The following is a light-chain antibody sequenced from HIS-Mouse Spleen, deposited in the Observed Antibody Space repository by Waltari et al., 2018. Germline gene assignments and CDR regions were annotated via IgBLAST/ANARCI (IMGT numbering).Light chain of an antibody. CDR2: EAS. V-gene: IGLV3-10*01. J-gene: IGLJ2*01. CDR1: ALPKKY. CDR3: YSTDSSGNHRV. Sequence: SYELTQPPSVSVSPGQTARITCSGDALPKKYAYWYQQKSGQAPVLVIYEASKRPSGIPEGFPGSSSGAMATLTTSGAQVEDEADYYCYSTDSSGNHRVCGGGTKLTVL.